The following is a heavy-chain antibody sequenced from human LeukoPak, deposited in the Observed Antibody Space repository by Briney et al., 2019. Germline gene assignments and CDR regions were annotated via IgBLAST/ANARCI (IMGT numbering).Heavy chain of an antibody. D-gene: IGHD3-22*01. V-gene: IGHV1-46*01. J-gene: IGHJ3*02. CDR1: GYTFTSYD. CDR3: ARGGYYDKYAFDI. Sequence: ASVKVSCKASGYTFTSYDINWVRQAPGQGLEWMGIINPSGGSTSYAQKFQGRVTMTRDMSTSTVYMELSSLRSEDTAVYYCARGGYYDKYAFDIWGQGTMVTVSS. CDR2: INPSGGST.